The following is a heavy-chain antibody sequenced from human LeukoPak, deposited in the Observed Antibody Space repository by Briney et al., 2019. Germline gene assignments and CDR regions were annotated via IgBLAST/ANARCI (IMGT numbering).Heavy chain of an antibody. J-gene: IGHJ4*02. Sequence: PGGSLTLLRSASGFILSRIQMRWARQAPGKGLEWVSVIYSGGSTYYADSVKGRFTISRDNSKNTLYLQMNSLRAEDTAVYYCAPIAMRTGDWGQGTLVTVSS. CDR1: GFILSRIQ. CDR3: APIAMRTGD. CDR2: IYSGGST. V-gene: IGHV3-66*01. D-gene: IGHD2-2*01.